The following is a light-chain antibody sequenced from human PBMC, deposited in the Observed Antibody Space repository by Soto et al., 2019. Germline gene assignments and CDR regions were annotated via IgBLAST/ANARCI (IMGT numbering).Light chain of an antibody. CDR3: HPSGRLGP. CDR1: QSIRSN. V-gene: IGKV3-20*01. J-gene: IGKJ1*01. CDR2: GAS. Sequence: TPSVSPGERDSFSCRASQSIRSNLAWYQQKPGQAPRLLIYGASTRATGIPDRFSGSGSGTDFTLTISRLEPDDFAVYYCHPSGRLGPFGQ.